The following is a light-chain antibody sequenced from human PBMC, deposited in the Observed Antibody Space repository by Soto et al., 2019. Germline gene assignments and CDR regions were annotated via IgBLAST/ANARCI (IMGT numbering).Light chain of an antibody. V-gene: IGLV2-8*01. Sequence: QSALTQPPSASGSPGQSVTISCTGASGDVGGYNYVSWYQQHPGKAPKLMIYEVTKRPSGVPDRFSGSKSGNTASLTVSGLQAADEADYFCKSYAGSNTYVFGSGTKVTVL. J-gene: IGLJ1*01. CDR3: KSYAGSNTYV. CDR2: EVT. CDR1: SGDVGGYNY.